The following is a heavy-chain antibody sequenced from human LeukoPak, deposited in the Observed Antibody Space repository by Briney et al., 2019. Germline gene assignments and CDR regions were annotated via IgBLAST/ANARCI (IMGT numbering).Heavy chain of an antibody. V-gene: IGHV3-74*01. CDR2: IDRDGSRI. Sequence: GGSLRLSCIASGFTFSSYWMHWVRQAPGKGLVWVSRIDRDGSRINYADSVKGRFTISRGNGKNTLFLQMNSLRAEDAAVYYCVRGNDYGGPHYWGQGTLVTVSS. D-gene: IGHD4-23*01. J-gene: IGHJ4*02. CDR3: VRGNDYGGPHY. CDR1: GFTFSSYW.